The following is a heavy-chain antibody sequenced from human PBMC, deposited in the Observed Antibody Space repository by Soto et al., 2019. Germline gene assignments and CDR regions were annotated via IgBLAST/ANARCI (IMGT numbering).Heavy chain of an antibody. CDR2: IKQDGSEK. CDR3: ARDSDGYCSSTSCYGNDAFDI. CDR1: GFTFSSYW. Sequence: EVQLVESGGGLVQPGGSLRLSCAASGFTFSSYWMSWVRQTPGKGLEWVANIKQDGSEKYYVDSVKGRFTISRDNAKNSLYLQMNSLRAEDTAVYYCARDSDGYCSSTSCYGNDAFDIWGQGTMVPVSS. J-gene: IGHJ3*02. V-gene: IGHV3-7*01. D-gene: IGHD2-2*03.